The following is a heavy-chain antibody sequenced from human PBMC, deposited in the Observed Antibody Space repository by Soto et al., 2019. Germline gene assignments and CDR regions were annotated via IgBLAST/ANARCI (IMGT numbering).Heavy chain of an antibody. Sequence: ASVKVSCKASGYTFTSYGISWVRQAPGQGLEWMGWISAYNGNTNYAQKLQGRVTMTTDTSTSTAYMELRSLRSDDTAVYYCARDPFHYYDSSGYYRRAFDIWGQGTMVTVSS. V-gene: IGHV1-18*01. CDR3: ARDPFHYYDSSGYYRRAFDI. J-gene: IGHJ3*02. D-gene: IGHD3-22*01. CDR1: GYTFTSYG. CDR2: ISAYNGNT.